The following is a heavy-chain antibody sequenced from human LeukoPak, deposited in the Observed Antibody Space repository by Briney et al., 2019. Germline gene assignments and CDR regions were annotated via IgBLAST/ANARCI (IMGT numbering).Heavy chain of an antibody. V-gene: IGHV1-69*05. J-gene: IGHJ5*02. D-gene: IGHD6-13*01. CDR1: GGTFSSYA. CDR3: ARGRPGYSSSWYKYWFDP. Sequence: GASVKVSCKASGGTFSSYAISWVRQAPGQGLEWMGGIIPIFGTANYAQKFQGRVTITTDESTSTAYMELSSLRSEDTAVYYCARGRPGYSSSWYKYWFDPWGQGTLVTVSS. CDR2: IIPIFGTA.